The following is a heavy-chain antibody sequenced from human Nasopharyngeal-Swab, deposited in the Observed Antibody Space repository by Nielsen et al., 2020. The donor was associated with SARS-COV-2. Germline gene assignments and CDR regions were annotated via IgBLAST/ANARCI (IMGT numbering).Heavy chain of an antibody. Sequence: GGSLRLSCAASGFTFSSFAMHWVRQAPGKGLQWVAFISYDAGRQHYADSVKGRFTISRDYSKNTLYLQMNSLGTADTAVYYCVREGSGYSDAFDMWGQGTMVTVSS. CDR3: VREGSGYSDAFDM. J-gene: IGHJ3*02. CDR1: GFTFSSFA. CDR2: ISYDAGRQ. D-gene: IGHD3-22*01. V-gene: IGHV3-30-3*01.